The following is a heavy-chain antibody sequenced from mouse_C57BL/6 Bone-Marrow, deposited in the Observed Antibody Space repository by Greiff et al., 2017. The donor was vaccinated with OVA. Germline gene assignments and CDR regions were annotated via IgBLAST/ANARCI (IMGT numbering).Heavy chain of an antibody. CDR2: INPGSGGT. CDR3: ARRPYYGYFAY. D-gene: IGHD2-9*01. V-gene: IGHV1-54*01. J-gene: IGHJ3*01. CDR1: GYAFTNYL. Sequence: QVRLKQSGAELVRPGTSVKVSCKASGYAFTNYLIEWVKQRPGQGLEWIGVINPGSGGTNYNEKFKGKATLTADKSSSTAYMQLSSLTSEDSAVYFCARRPYYGYFAYWGQGTLVTVSA.